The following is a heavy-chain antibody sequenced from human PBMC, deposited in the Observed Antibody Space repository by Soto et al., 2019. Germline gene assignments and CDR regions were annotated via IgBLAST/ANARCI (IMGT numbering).Heavy chain of an antibody. D-gene: IGHD5-18*01. CDR2: IKMDASEK. CDR3: ARDMIYSYGSLGVYYGTDV. J-gene: IGHJ6*02. CDR1: GFTFGSYW. Sequence: GWSLRLSCAASGFTFGSYWMSWVRQAPGKVLEWLATIKMDASEKKYVDSVKGRFTMSRDNAKNSLYLHMDSLRAEDTAVYYCARDMIYSYGSLGVYYGTDVWGQWT. V-gene: IGHV3-7*01.